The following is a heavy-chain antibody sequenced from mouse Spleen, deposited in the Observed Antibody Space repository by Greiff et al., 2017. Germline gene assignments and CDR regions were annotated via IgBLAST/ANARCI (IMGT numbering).Heavy chain of an antibody. V-gene: IGHV1-18*01. CDR3: ARGGAGYYGYDGVYAMDY. CDR1: GYTFTDYN. J-gene: IGHJ4*01. Sequence: EVQLQQSGPELVKPGASVKIPCKASGYTFTDYNMDWVKQSHGKSLEWIGDINPNNGGTIYNQKFKGKATLTVDKSSSTAYMELRSLTSEDTAVYYCARGGAGYYGYDGVYAMDYWGQGTSVTVSS. D-gene: IGHD2-2*01. CDR2: INPNNGGT.